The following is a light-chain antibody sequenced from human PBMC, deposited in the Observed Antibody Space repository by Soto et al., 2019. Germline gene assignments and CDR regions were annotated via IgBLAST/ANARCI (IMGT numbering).Light chain of an antibody. V-gene: IGKV3-11*01. J-gene: IGKJ5*01. CDR3: QQRSNWPGIT. CDR2: DAS. Sequence: EIVMTQSPATLSVSPGERATLSCRASQSVSSYLAWYQQKPGQAPRLLIYDASNRATGIPARFSGSGSGTDFTLTISSLEPEDFAVYYCQQRSNWPGITFGQGTRLEI. CDR1: QSVSSY.